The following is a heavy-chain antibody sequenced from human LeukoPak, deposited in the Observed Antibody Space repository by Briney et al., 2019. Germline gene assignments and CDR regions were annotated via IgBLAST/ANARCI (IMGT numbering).Heavy chain of an antibody. J-gene: IGHJ4*02. V-gene: IGHV4-4*02. CDR1: GGSISSSNW. CDR3: ASEGGYCSSTSCYAAFDY. CDR2: IYHSGST. Sequence: SETLSLTCAVSGGSISSSNWWSWVRQPPGKGLEWIGEIYHSGSTNYSPSLKSRVTISVDKSKNQSSLKLSSVTAADTAVYYCASEGGYCSSTSCYAAFDYWGQGTLVTVSS. D-gene: IGHD2-2*01.